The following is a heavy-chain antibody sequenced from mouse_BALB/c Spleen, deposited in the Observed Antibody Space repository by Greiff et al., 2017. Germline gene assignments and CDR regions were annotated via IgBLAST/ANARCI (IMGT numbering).Heavy chain of an antibody. CDR2: IYWDDDK. D-gene: IGHD1-1*01. Sequence: QVQLKESGPGILQPSQTLSLTCSFSGFSLSTSGMGVSWIRQPSGKGLEWLAHIYWDDDKRYNPSLKSRLTISKDTSRNQVFLKITSVDTADTATYYCARRGGLYYYAMDYWGQGTSVTVSS. V-gene: IGHV8-12*01. J-gene: IGHJ4*01. CDR1: GFSLSTSGMG. CDR3: ARRGGLYYYAMDY.